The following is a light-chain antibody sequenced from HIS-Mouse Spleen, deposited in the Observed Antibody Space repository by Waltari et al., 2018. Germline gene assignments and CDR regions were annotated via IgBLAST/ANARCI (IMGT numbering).Light chain of an antibody. J-gene: IGLJ2*01. CDR1: SSNIGAGYD. CDR2: GNS. Sequence: QSVLTQPPSVSGAPGQRVTISCTGSSSNIGAGYDVHWYQQLPGTAPKLLIYGNSNRPPGVSNRFSGSKSGNTASLTIAGLQAEDEADYYCSSYTSSSFNVVFGGGTKLTVL. V-gene: IGLV1-40*01. CDR3: SSYTSSSFNVV.